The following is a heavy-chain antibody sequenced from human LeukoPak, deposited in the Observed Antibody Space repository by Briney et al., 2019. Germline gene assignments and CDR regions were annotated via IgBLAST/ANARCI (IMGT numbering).Heavy chain of an antibody. J-gene: IGHJ4*02. Sequence: PSQTLSLTCTVSGGSISSGGYCWSWIRQHPGKGLEWIGYIYYSGSTYYNPSLKSRVTISVDTSKNQFSLKLSSVTAADTAVYYCASGPPTGNSYVYWGQGTLVTVSS. V-gene: IGHV4-31*03. CDR3: ASGPPTGNSYVY. D-gene: IGHD5-18*01. CDR2: IYYSGST. CDR1: GGSISSGGYC.